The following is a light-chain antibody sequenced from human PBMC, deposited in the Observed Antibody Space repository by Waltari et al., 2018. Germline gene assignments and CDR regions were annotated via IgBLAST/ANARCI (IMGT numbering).Light chain of an antibody. CDR1: QALSNS. CDR2: AAS. J-gene: IGKJ1*01. CDR3: QQYYSTFWT. V-gene: IGKV1-NL1*01. Sequence: DIQMTQSPSSLSASVGDSITITCRASQALSNSLAWYQQKPGKAPKLLLYAASRLERGVPSRFSGSGSWTDYTLTISSLQPEDFATYYCQQYYSTFWTFGQGTKVDIK.